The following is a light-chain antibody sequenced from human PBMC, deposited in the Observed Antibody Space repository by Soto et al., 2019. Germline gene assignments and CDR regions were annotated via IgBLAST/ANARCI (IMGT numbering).Light chain of an antibody. CDR2: KAS. V-gene: IGKV1-5*03. CDR3: QQHSNYPLT. J-gene: IGKJ4*01. Sequence: IQMTQSPSTLSASVGDRVTITCRASHHIDAWLAWYQQKPGKAPKVLIYKASILESGVPSRFSGSGSGTEFTITISRLQPDDSATYYCQQHSNYPLTFGGGTKVEIK. CDR1: HHIDAW.